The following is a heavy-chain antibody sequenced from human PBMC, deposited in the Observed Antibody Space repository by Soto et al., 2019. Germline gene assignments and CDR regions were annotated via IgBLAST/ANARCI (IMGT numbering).Heavy chain of an antibody. Sequence: SETLSLTCAFSGCSISSSNWWSWVRQPPGKGLEWIGEIYHSGSTNYNPSLKSRVTISVDKSKNQFSLKLSSVTAADTAVYYCARRGYSGYDFWFDPWGQGTLVTVSS. J-gene: IGHJ5*02. CDR3: ARRGYSGYDFWFDP. D-gene: IGHD5-12*01. V-gene: IGHV4-4*02. CDR2: IYHSGST. CDR1: GCSISSSNW.